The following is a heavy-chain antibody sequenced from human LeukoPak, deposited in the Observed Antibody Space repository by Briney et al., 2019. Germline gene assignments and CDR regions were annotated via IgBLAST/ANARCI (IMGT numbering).Heavy chain of an antibody. V-gene: IGHV4-34*01. J-gene: IGHJ4*02. CDR1: GGSFSGYY. CDR3: ARGRDGYNYGIDY. D-gene: IGHD5-24*01. Sequence: PSETLSLTCAVYGGSFSGYYWSWIRQPPGKGLEWIGEINHSGSTNYNPSLKSRVTISVDTSKNQFSLKLSSVTAADTAAYYCARGRDGYNYGIDYWGQGTLVTVSS. CDR2: INHSGST.